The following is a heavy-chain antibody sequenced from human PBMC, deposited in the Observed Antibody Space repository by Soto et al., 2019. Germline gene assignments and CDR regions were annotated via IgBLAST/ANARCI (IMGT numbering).Heavy chain of an antibody. CDR3: AKGSYSGIYSDFDY. CDR1: GFSFSGYG. Sequence: GGFLRLSCAASGFSFSGYGMYWVRQAPGKGLEWVAVISYDGSNKYYADSVKCRFTISRDNSKNTLYLQMNSLRAEDTAVYYCAKGSYSGIYSDFDYWGQGTLVTVSS. CDR2: ISYDGSNK. D-gene: IGHD1-26*01. J-gene: IGHJ4*02. V-gene: IGHV3-30*18.